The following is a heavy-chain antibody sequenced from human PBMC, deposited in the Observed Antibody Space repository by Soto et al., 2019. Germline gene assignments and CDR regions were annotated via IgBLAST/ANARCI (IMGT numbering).Heavy chain of an antibody. J-gene: IGHJ4*02. CDR2: IGPESGAT. V-gene: IGHV1-2*02. CDR1: GYSFTVHY. Sequence: GASVKVSCTASGYSFTVHYIQWVRQAPEQGPEWMGEIGPESGATRYAQKFQGRVTMTMDTSITTVYMELNNLRPDDTAIYYCGRGRSGQIVVFYWGQGTPVTVPS. CDR3: GRGRSGQIVVFY. D-gene: IGHD1-26*01.